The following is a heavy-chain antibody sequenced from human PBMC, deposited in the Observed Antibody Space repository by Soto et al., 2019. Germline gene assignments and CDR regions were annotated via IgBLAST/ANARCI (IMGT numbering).Heavy chain of an antibody. Sequence: SETLSLTCTVSGGSISSSSYYWGWIRQPPGKGLEWIGSIYYSGSTYYNPSLKSRVTISVDTSKNQFSLKLSSVTAADTAVYYCARPTYDFWSGYYGPHYYYYGMDVWGPGTTVTVSS. D-gene: IGHD3-3*01. CDR3: ARPTYDFWSGYYGPHYYYYGMDV. J-gene: IGHJ6*02. CDR2: IYYSGST. V-gene: IGHV4-39*01. CDR1: GGSISSSSYY.